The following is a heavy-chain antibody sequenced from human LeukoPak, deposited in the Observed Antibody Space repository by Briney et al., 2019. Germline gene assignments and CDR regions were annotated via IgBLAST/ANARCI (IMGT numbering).Heavy chain of an antibody. CDR2: IYYSGST. D-gene: IGHD4-17*01. V-gene: IGHV4-39*07. CDR1: GGSISSSSYY. Sequence: PSETLSLTCTVSGGSISSSSYYWGWIRQPPGKGLEWIGSIYYSGSTYYNPSLKSRVTISVDTSKNQFSLKLSSVTAADTAVYYCAREFGNDYGDYPDYWGQGTLVTVSS. J-gene: IGHJ4*02. CDR3: AREFGNDYGDYPDY.